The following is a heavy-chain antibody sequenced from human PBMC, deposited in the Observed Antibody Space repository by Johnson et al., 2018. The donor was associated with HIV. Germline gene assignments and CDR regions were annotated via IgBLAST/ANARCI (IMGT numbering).Heavy chain of an antibody. CDR1: GFTVSSNY. D-gene: IGHD4-17*01. V-gene: IGHV3-53*01. Sequence: MQLVESGGGLIQPGGSLRLSCAASGFTVSSNYMSWVRQAPGKGLEWVSVIYSGGSTYYADSVKGRFTISRDNSKNTLYLQMNSLRAEDTAVYYCAREGTVSYGGAFDIWGQGTMVTVSS. J-gene: IGHJ3*02. CDR3: AREGTVSYGGAFDI. CDR2: IYSGGST.